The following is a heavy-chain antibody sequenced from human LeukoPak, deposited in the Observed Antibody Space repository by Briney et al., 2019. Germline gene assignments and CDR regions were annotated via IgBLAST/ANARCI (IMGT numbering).Heavy chain of an antibody. Sequence: QPGRSLRLSCAASGFTFSSYAMHWVRQAPGKGLEWVAVTSNDGINKYYSDSVKGRLTMSRDNSKNTLYLQMDSLRAEDTAAYYCARDKVSTKGYSSGWSFDYWGQGTLVTVSS. D-gene: IGHD6-19*01. J-gene: IGHJ4*02. CDR1: GFTFSSYA. CDR2: TSNDGINK. V-gene: IGHV3-30*04. CDR3: ARDKVSTKGYSSGWSFDY.